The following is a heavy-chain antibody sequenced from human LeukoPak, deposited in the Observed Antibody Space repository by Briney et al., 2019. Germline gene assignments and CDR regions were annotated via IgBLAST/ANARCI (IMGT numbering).Heavy chain of an antibody. Sequence: SETLSLTCTVSGGSISSGGYYWSWIRQHPGKGLEWIRYIYYSGSTYYNPSLKSRVTISVDTSKNQFSLKLSSVTAADTAVYYCARTKAYYDYVWGSYRYGSPFDYWGQGTLVTVSS. CDR2: IYYSGST. CDR3: ARTKAYYDYVWGSYRYGSPFDY. CDR1: GGSISSGGYY. V-gene: IGHV4-31*03. J-gene: IGHJ4*02. D-gene: IGHD3-16*02.